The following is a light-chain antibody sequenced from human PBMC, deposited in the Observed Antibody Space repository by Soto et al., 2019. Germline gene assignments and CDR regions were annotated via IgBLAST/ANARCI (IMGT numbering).Light chain of an antibody. J-gene: IGKJ2*01. CDR2: DAS. CDR1: QTISRW. Sequence: DIQMTQSPSTLSASVGDRVTIACRASQTISRWLAWYQQKPGKAPKILIYDASSLESGVPSRFSGSGSGTEFTLTISSLQPDDFASYYCQQYTSYSGYTFGQGTKLEIK. V-gene: IGKV1-5*01. CDR3: QQYTSYSGYT.